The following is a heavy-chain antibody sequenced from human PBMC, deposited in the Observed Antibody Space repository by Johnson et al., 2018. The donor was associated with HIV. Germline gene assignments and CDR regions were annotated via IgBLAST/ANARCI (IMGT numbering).Heavy chain of an antibody. J-gene: IGHJ3*02. CDR2: IRYDVTKK. CDR1: GFTFSSYG. Sequence: VQLVESGGGVVQPGRSLRLSCAASGFTFSSYGMHWVRQAPGKGLEWVAFIRYDVTKKYYADSVKGRFTISRDNFKNRLYLQMDSLRAEDTAVYYCARDKNYGGNHDAFDIWGQGTMVTVSS. V-gene: IGHV3-30*13. D-gene: IGHD4-23*01. CDR3: ARDKNYGGNHDAFDI.